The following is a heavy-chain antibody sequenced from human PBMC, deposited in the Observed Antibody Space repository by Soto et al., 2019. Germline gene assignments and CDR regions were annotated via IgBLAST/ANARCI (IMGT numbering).Heavy chain of an antibody. CDR2: IYYSGST. D-gene: IGHD2-8*01. V-gene: IGHV4-59*08. CDR1: GGSISSYY. CDR3: ARHGIRYCTNGVCYTEAFDI. Sequence: SETLSLTCTVSGGSISSYYWSWIRQPPGKGLEWIGYIYYSGSTNYNPSLKSRVTISVDTSKNQFSLKLSSVTAADTAVYYCARHGIRYCTNGVCYTEAFDIWGQGTMVTVSS. J-gene: IGHJ3*02.